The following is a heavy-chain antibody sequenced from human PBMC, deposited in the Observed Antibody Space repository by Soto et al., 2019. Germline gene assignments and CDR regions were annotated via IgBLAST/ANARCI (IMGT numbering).Heavy chain of an antibody. J-gene: IGHJ4*02. CDR3: ARRESHSSGSYSLDS. CDR2: INPNRGGT. V-gene: IGHV1-2*02. CDR1: GYSFSDYY. Sequence: VKVSCKASGYSFSDYYVHWVRQAPGQGLEWMGWINPNRGGTNLAQKFQGRVTLTRDTSITTAYMEITRLRPGDTAIYYCARRESHSSGSYSLDSWCQGTPVTVSS. D-gene: IGHD3-10*01.